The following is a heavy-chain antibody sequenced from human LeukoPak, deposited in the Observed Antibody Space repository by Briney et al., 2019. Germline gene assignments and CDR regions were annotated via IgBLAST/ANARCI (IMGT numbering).Heavy chain of an antibody. Sequence: GGSLRLSCAASGFTVSNNYMHWVRQATGKGLEWVSLINSGGDTHPADSVKGRFTISRDNSKNTLYLQMNSLRVEDTAVYYCARGEGFISRDWGQGTLVTVSS. J-gene: IGHJ4*02. CDR1: GFTVSNNY. D-gene: IGHD3-10*01. CDR2: INSGGDT. CDR3: ARGEGFISRD. V-gene: IGHV3-66*01.